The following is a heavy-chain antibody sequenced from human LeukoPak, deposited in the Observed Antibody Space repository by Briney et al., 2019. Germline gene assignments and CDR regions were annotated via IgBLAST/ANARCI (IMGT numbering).Heavy chain of an antibody. V-gene: IGHV3-53*01. CDR1: GFTVSSNY. CDR3: ARARPPFNFDY. J-gene: IGHJ4*02. CDR2: IYSGGNT. Sequence: GGSLRLSCVASGFTVSSNYMSWVRQAPGKGLEWVSVIYSGGNTYYADSVKGRFTISRDNSKNTLYLQMNSLRAEDTAVYYCARARPPFNFDYWGQGTLVTVSS.